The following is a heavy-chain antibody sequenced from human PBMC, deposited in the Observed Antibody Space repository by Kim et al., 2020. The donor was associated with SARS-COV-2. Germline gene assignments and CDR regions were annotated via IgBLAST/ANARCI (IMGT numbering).Heavy chain of an antibody. D-gene: IGHD2-15*01. V-gene: IGHV3-23*01. CDR1: GFTFSTYV. CDR3: AKGIVGSCYSGLDY. J-gene: IGHJ4*02. CDR2: ICGTGGGT. Sequence: GGSLRLSCAASGFTFSTYVMSWVRQAPGKGLEWVSSICGTGGGTHYADSVKGRFTISRDNSLNTLFLQMNSLRAEDTAVYYCAKGIVGSCYSGLDYWGQGTLVTVSS.